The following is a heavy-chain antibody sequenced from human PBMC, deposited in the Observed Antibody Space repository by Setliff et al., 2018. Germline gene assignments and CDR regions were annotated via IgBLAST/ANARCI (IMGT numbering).Heavy chain of an antibody. J-gene: IGHJ6*03. CDR1: GGAIDNRYY. CDR2: INCSGSS. D-gene: IGHD5-12*01. CDR3: ARHLSYSGETMDV. V-gene: IGHV4-39*01. Sequence: SSETLSLTCAVSGGAIDNRYYWGWIRQPPGKGLDWIGNINCSGSSYYNPSLKSRVTISVDTSKKYFFLNLTSVTAADTAVYYCARHLSYSGETMDVWGKGTTVTVSS.